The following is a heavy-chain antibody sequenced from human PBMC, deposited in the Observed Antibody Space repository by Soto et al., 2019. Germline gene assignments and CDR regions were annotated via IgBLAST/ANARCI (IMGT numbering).Heavy chain of an antibody. CDR1: GYTFTSYA. D-gene: IGHD3-10*01. V-gene: IGHV1-3*01. CDR2: INAGNGNT. J-gene: IGHJ6*02. Sequence: ASVKVSCKASGYTFTSYAMHWVRQAPGQRLEWMGWINAGNGNTKYSQKFQGRVTMTKDTSTRTAYMDLRSLRSDDTAVYYCATVYGSGSYFVDYYGMDVWGQGTTVTVSS. CDR3: ATVYGSGSYFVDYYGMDV.